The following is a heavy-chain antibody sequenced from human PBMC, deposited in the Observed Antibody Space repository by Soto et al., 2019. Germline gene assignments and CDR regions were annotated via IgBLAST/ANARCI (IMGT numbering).Heavy chain of an antibody. CDR2: ISAYNGNT. D-gene: IGHD6-13*01. J-gene: IGHJ5*02. CDR3: GRHRTREQQMAGFDP. CDR1: GYTFTSYG. Sequence: GASVKVSCKASGYTFTSYGISWVRQAPGQGLEWMGWISAYNGNTNYAQKLQGRVTMTTDTSTSTAYMELRSLRSDDTAVYYCGRHRTREQQMAGFDPWGQGTLVTVSS. V-gene: IGHV1-18*01.